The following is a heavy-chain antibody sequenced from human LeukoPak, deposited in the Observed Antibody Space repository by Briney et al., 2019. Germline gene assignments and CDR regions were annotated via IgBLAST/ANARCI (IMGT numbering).Heavy chain of an antibody. V-gene: IGHV3-66*01. CDR2: IYSGGST. CDR1: GFTFSSYA. J-gene: IGHJ5*02. Sequence: PGRSLRLSCAASGFTFSSYAMHWVRQAPGKGLEWVSVIYSGGSTYYADSVKGRFTISRDNSKNTLYLQMDSLRAEDTAVYYCAKDKIYCSSTSCPTGWFDPWGQGTLVTVSS. D-gene: IGHD2-2*01. CDR3: AKDKIYCSSTSCPTGWFDP.